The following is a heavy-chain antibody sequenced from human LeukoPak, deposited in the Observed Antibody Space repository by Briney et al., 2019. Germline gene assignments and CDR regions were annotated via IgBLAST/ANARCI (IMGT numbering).Heavy chain of an antibody. CDR1: GGSIRGYY. V-gene: IGHV4-59*01. D-gene: IGHD6-13*01. Sequence: SETLSLTCNVSGGSIRGYYWSWIRQPPGKGLEWIGYIYSSGSTNYNPSLKSRVTISVDTSKNQFSLKLSSVTAADTAVYYCARVGSSWYYYFDYWGQGTLVTVSS. J-gene: IGHJ4*02. CDR3: ARVGSSWYYYFDY. CDR2: IYSSGST.